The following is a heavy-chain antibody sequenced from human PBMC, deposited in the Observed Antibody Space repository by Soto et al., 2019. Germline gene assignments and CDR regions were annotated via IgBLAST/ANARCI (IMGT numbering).Heavy chain of an antibody. D-gene: IGHD6-19*01. CDR2: IIPIFGTA. J-gene: IGHJ6*02. CDR3: AKVRYSSPMGYYYGMDV. CDR1: RVAFSKFI. V-gene: IGHV1-69*01. Sequence: QAQLEQSGGEGKKPGSSVKVSCKASRVAFSKFIVTWVGQAPGLGLEWVGGIIPIFGTADYAQKLQGRVTITADESTSTSYMEVNNLRSEDTAVYYCAKVRYSSPMGYYYGMDVWGQGTTVTVSS.